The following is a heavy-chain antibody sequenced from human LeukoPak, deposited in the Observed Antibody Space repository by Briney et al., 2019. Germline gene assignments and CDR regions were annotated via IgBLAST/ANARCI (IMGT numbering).Heavy chain of an antibody. CDR1: GFTVSNNY. V-gene: IGHV3-66*01. CDR2: IYGGGRP. J-gene: IGHJ4*02. Sequence: GGSLRLSCAASGFTVSNNYMTWVRQAPGKGLEWVSVIYGGGRPYYADSVKSRFTISRDNSKNTLYLQMNSLRAEDTAVYYCARIAAAGPFDYWGQGTLVTVSS. D-gene: IGHD6-13*01. CDR3: ARIAAAGPFDY.